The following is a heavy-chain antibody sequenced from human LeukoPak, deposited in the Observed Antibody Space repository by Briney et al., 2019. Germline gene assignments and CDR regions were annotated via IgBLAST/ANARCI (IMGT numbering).Heavy chain of an antibody. Sequence: SETLSLTCTVSGGSISSSSYYWSWIRQPPGKGLEWIGEINHSGSTNYNPSLKSRVTISVDTSKNQFSLKLSSVTAADTAVYYCAARYCSSTSCFTTPHKKGAFDIWGQGTMVTVSS. CDR1: GGSISSSSYY. CDR3: AARYCSSTSCFTTPHKKGAFDI. J-gene: IGHJ3*02. V-gene: IGHV4-39*07. CDR2: INHSGST. D-gene: IGHD2-2*01.